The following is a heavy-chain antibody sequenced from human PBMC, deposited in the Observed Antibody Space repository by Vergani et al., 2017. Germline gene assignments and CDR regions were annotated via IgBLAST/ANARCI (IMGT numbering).Heavy chain of an antibody. CDR3: AKGGDSGGYSGHYYYMYV. V-gene: IGHV3-23*01. J-gene: IGHJ6*03. CDR1: GFTFSSYA. D-gene: IGHD1-26*01. Sequence: EVQLLESGGGLVQPGGSLRLSCAASGFTFSSYAMSWVRQAPGKGLEWVSAISGSGGSTYYADSGKGRFTISRDNSKNTLYLQMNSLRAEDTAVYYCAKGGDSGGYSGHYYYMYVWGKGTTVTVSS. CDR2: ISGSGGST.